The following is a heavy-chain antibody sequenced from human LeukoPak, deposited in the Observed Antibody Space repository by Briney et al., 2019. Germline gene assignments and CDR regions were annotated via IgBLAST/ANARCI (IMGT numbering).Heavy chain of an antibody. D-gene: IGHD6-19*01. J-gene: IGHJ4*02. CDR1: GGSFSGDY. Sequence: PSETLSLTCAVYGGSFSGDYWSWIRQPPGKGLEWIGEINHSGSTNYNPSLQSRVTISVDTSKNQFSLKLSSVTAADTAVYYCARGRGYSSGWFYFDYWGQGTLVTVSS. CDR2: INHSGST. V-gene: IGHV4-34*01. CDR3: ARGRGYSSGWFYFDY.